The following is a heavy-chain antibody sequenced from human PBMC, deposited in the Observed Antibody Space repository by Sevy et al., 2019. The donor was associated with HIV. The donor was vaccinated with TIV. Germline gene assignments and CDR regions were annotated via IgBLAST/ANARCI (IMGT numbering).Heavy chain of an antibody. J-gene: IGHJ6*02. CDR3: ARDFRDTAMVRGYYYYGMDV. Sequence: GGSLRLSCAASGFTFSDYYMSWIRRAPGKGLEWVSYISSSGSTIYYADSVKGRFTISRDNAKNSLYLQMNSLRAEDTAVYYCARDFRDTAMVRGYYYYGMDVWGQGTTVTVSS. CDR2: ISSSGSTI. D-gene: IGHD5-18*01. V-gene: IGHV3-11*01. CDR1: GFTFSDYY.